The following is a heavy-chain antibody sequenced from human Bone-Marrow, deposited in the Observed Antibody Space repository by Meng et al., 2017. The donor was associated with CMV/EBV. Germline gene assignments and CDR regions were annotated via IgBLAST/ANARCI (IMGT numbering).Heavy chain of an antibody. CDR1: EFVFSSHA. CDR3: ARGESSDY. V-gene: IGHV3-30*04. J-gene: IGHJ4*02. Sequence: GESLKISCAASEFVFSSHAIHWVRQAPGKGLEWVAVISYDGSNEYTADSVKGRFTISRDNSKNTLYLQMNSLRAEDTAVYYCARGESSDYWGQGTLVTVSS. CDR2: ISYDGSNE.